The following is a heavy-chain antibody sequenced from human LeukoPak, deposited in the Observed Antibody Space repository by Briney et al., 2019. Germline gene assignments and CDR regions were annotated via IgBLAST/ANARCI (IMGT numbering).Heavy chain of an antibody. Sequence: PGGSLRLSCAASGFTVNDYYMNWIRQAPGKGLEWVSYISKSGDTTYYADSVKGRFTISRDNTKNSLYLQMNSLRAEDTAVYYCARDTSEYWFDPWGQGTLVTVSS. J-gene: IGHJ5*02. CDR1: GFTVNDYY. CDR2: ISKSGDTT. V-gene: IGHV3-11*01. CDR3: ARDTSEYWFDP.